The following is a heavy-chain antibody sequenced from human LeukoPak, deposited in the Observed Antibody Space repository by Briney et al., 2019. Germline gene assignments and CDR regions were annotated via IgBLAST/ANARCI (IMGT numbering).Heavy chain of an antibody. CDR2: ISGSGGST. D-gene: IGHD2-8*01. CDR3: ASGDCTNYYYCMDV. Sequence: SGGSLRLSCVTSGFTFSTYAVSWVRQAPGKGLEWVSSISGSGGSTYYADSVKGRFTISRDNPVNMLSLQMNSLRAEDTAIYYCASGDCTNYYYCMDVWGQGTTVTVSS. CDR1: GFTFSTYA. J-gene: IGHJ6*02. V-gene: IGHV3-23*01.